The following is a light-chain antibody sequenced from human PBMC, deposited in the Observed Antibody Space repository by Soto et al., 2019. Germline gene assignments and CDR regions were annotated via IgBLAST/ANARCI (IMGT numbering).Light chain of an antibody. CDR2: GAS. CDR1: QSVSSN. J-gene: IGKJ4*01. V-gene: IGKV3-15*01. Sequence: EIVMTQSPATLSVSPGERATLSCRASQSVSSNLAWYQQKPGQAPRLLIYGASTRATGIPARFSGSGSGTEVTLTHRSLQSEDFSVYYCQQYNNWPPLTFGGGTKVEIK. CDR3: QQYNNWPPLT.